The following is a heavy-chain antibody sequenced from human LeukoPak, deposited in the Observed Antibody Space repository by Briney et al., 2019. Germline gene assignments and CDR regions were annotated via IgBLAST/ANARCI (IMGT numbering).Heavy chain of an antibody. D-gene: IGHD6-13*01. Sequence: ASVKVSCKASGYTFSGYYMHWVRQAPGQGLEWMGWINPNSGGTNYAQKFQGRVTMTRDTSISTAYMELSRLRSDDTAVYYCARASARIAAAGTMGYWGQGTLVTVSS. J-gene: IGHJ4*02. V-gene: IGHV1-2*02. CDR3: ARASARIAAAGTMGY. CDR2: INPNSGGT. CDR1: GYTFSGYY.